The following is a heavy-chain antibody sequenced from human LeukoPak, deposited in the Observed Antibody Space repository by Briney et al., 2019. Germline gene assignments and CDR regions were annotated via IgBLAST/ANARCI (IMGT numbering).Heavy chain of an antibody. Sequence: SETLSLTCAVYGGSFSGYYWSWIRQPPGKGLEWIGEINHSGSTNYNPSLKSRVTISVDTSKNQFSLKLSSVTAADTAVYYCARGRRDDYVWGSYRRDYWSQGTLVTVSS. J-gene: IGHJ4*02. CDR2: INHSGST. V-gene: IGHV4-34*01. CDR1: GGSFSGYY. D-gene: IGHD3-16*02. CDR3: ARGRRDDYVWGSYRRDY.